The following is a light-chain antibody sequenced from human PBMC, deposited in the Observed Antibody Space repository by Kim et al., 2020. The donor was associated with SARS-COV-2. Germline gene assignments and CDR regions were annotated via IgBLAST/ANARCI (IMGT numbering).Light chain of an antibody. J-gene: IGLJ2*01. CDR1: SSDVGGHNY. CDR3: CSYAGSNNLV. CDR2: EVS. V-gene: IGLV2-8*01. Sequence: GHSVTISCTGTSSDVGGHNYGSWYQQHPGKAPKLLIYEVSKRPSGVPDRFSGSKSGNTASLTVSGLQAEDEADYYCCSYAGSNNLVFGGGTQLTVL.